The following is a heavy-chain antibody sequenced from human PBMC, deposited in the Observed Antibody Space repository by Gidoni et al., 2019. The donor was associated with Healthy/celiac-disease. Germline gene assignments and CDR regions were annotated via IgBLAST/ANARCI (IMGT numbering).Heavy chain of an antibody. Sequence: EVQLVESGGGLVQPGGSLRLSCAASGFTFSSYAITWVRQAPGEGLQWISSINDDGDSTYYADSVKGRFTISRDNSRNTLFLQMNSLRAEDTAIFYCARRIVGATHFDYWGQGTLVTVSS. J-gene: IGHJ4*02. V-gene: IGHV3-23*04. CDR3: ARRIVGATHFDY. CDR2: INDDGDST. D-gene: IGHD1-26*01. CDR1: GFTFSSYA.